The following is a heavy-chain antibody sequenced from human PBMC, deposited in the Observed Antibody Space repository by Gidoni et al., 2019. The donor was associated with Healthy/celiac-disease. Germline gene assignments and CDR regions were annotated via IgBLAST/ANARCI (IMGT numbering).Heavy chain of an antibody. Sequence: QVQLVESGGGVVQPGRSLRLSCAASGFTFSSYGMHWVRQAPGKGLEWVAVIWYDGSNKYYADSVKGRFTISRDNSKNTLYLQMNSLRAEDTAVYYCAREQSGSDNPADYWGQGTLVTVSS. J-gene: IGHJ4*02. V-gene: IGHV3-33*01. D-gene: IGHD1-26*01. CDR1: GFTFSSYG. CDR2: IWYDGSNK. CDR3: AREQSGSDNPADY.